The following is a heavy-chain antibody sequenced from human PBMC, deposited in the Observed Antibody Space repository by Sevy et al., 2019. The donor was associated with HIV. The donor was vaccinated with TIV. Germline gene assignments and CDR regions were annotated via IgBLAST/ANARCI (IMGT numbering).Heavy chain of an antibody. CDR3: AKRRVQSGLSGGGANYGMDV. Sequence: GGSPRLSCAASGFPFSNYAMSWVRQAPGKGLEWVPTLIGGGSRTYYADSVTGRFIISRDNSRNTLYLQMNSLRAEDTAIYYCAKRRVQSGLSGGGANYGMDVCGRGTTVTVSS. J-gene: IGHJ6*02. V-gene: IGHV3-23*01. D-gene: IGHD2-8*02. CDR2: LIGGGSRT. CDR1: GFPFSNYA.